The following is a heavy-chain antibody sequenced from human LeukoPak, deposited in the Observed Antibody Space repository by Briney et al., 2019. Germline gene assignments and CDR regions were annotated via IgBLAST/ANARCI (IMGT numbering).Heavy chain of an antibody. CDR3: ARTDCSGGSCYFDY. J-gene: IGHJ4*02. D-gene: IGHD2-15*01. CDR2: IYYSGST. Sequence: SETLSLTCTVSGGSISSYYWSWIRQPPGKGLEWIGYIYYSGSTNYNPSLKNRVTISVDTSKNQFSLKLSSVTAADTAVYYCARTDCSGGSCYFDYWGQGTLVTVSS. CDR1: GGSISSYY. V-gene: IGHV4-59*01.